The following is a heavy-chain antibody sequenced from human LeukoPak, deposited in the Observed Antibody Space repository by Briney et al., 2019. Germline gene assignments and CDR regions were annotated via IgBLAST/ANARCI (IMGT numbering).Heavy chain of an antibody. CDR2: INWNGGSI. V-gene: IGHV3-9*01. CDR3: AKDGRFSGSPYFYYMDV. J-gene: IGHJ6*03. Sequence: PGRSLRLSCVASGFTFGDYPMHWVRQVPGKGLEWVSGINWNGGSIGYADSVKGRFTISRDNAKNSLYLQMNSLRAEDTALYYCAKDGRFSGSPYFYYMDVWGKGTTITAS. CDR1: GFTFGDYP. D-gene: IGHD1-26*01.